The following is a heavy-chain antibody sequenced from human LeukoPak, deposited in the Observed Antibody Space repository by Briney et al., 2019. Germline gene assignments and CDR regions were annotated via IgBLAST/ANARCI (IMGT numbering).Heavy chain of an antibody. Sequence: PSETLSLTCTVSGGSISSGSYYWSWIRQPAGKGLEWIGRIYTSGSTNYNPSLKSRVTISVDTSKNQFSLKLSSVTAADTAVYYCAMGGYYYYMDVWGKGTTVTVS. J-gene: IGHJ6*03. CDR3: AMGGYYYYMDV. D-gene: IGHD1-26*01. V-gene: IGHV4-61*02. CDR2: IYTSGST. CDR1: GGSISSGSYY.